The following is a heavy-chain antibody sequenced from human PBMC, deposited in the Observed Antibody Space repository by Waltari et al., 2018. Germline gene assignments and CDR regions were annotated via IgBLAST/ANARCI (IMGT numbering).Heavy chain of an antibody. CDR3: ARDAPPYYYDSSGYYWVWFDP. D-gene: IGHD3-22*01. Sequence: QVQLQESGPGLVKPSETLSLTCTVSGGSISSYYWSWIRQPAGKGLEWIGRIYTSGSTNYNPSLKSRVTMSVDTSKNQFSLKLSSVTAADTAVYYCARDAPPYYYDSSGYYWVWFDPWGQGTLVTVSS. V-gene: IGHV4-4*07. CDR2: IYTSGST. J-gene: IGHJ5*02. CDR1: GGSISSYY.